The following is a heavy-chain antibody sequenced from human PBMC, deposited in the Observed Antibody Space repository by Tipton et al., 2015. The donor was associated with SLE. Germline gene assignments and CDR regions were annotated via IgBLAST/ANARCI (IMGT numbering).Heavy chain of an antibody. Sequence: SLRLSCAASGFTFNLAWMSWVRQAPGKGLEWVSAISGSGGSTYYADSVKGRFTISRDNSKNTLYLEMNSLRPEDTAVYYCAKDRDSPISGVVTPTLYGMDVWGQGTTVTVSS. J-gene: IGHJ6*02. CDR2: ISGSGGST. V-gene: IGHV3-23*01. CDR1: GFTFNLAW. D-gene: IGHD3-3*01. CDR3: AKDRDSPISGVVTPTLYGMDV.